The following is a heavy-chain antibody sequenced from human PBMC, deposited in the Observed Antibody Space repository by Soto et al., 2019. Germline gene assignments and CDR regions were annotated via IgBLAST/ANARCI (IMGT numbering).Heavy chain of an antibody. CDR2: ISAYNGNT. V-gene: IGHV1-18*04. D-gene: IGHD2-21*02. Sequence: ASVKVSCKASGYTFTSYGISWVRQAPGQGLEWMGWISAYNGNTNYAQKLQGIVTMTTDTSTSTAYMELRSLRSDDTAVYYCARVPPIVVVTVSYYGMDVWGQGTTVTVSS. J-gene: IGHJ6*02. CDR1: GYTFTSYG. CDR3: ARVPPIVVVTVSYYGMDV.